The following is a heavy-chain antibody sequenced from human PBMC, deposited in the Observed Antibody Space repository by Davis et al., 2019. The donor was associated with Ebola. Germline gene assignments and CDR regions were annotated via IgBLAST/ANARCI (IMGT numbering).Heavy chain of an antibody. CDR2: INPNSGGT. Sequence: ASVKVSCKASGYTFTGYYMHWVRQAPGQGLEWMGWINPNSGGTNYAQKFQGWITMTRDTSISTAYMELSRLRSDDTAVYYCARGGRVNYYYYGMDVWGQGTTVTVSS. CDR3: ARGGRVNYYYYGMDV. CDR1: GYTFTGYY. D-gene: IGHD3-10*01. J-gene: IGHJ6*02. V-gene: IGHV1-2*04.